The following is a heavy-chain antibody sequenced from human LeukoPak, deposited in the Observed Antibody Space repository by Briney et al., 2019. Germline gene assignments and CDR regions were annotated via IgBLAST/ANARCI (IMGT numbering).Heavy chain of an antibody. Sequence: SETLSLTCTVSGGSISSYYWSWIRQPPGKGLEWIGHIYYTGSTNYIPSLKSRVTISVDTSKNQFSLKLSSVTAADTAVYYCARSYGSGSPTFDYWGQGTLVTVSS. CDR1: GGSISSYY. J-gene: IGHJ4*02. D-gene: IGHD3-10*01. CDR3: ARSYGSGSPTFDY. V-gene: IGHV4-59*01. CDR2: IYYTGST.